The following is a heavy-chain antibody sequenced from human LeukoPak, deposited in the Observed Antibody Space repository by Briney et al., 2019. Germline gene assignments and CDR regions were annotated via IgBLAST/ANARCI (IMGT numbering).Heavy chain of an antibody. CDR2: ISGSGGST. D-gene: IGHD6-19*01. V-gene: IGHV3-23*01. CDR3: AKGWGPPSIAVAGTGFDY. Sequence: PGGSLRLSCAASGFTFSSYAMSWVRRAPGKGLEWVSAISGSGGSTYYADSVKGRFTISRDNSKNTLYLQMSSLRAEDTAVYYCAKGWGPPSIAVAGTGFDYWGQGTLVTVSS. J-gene: IGHJ4*02. CDR1: GFTFSSYA.